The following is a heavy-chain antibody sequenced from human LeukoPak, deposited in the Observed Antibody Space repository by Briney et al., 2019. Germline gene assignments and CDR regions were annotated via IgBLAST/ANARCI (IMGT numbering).Heavy chain of an antibody. CDR1: GGTFSSYA. CDR3: ARGLDDSSGYITYNWFDP. CDR2: IIPIFGTA. Sequence: ASVKVSCKASGGTFSSYAIRWVRKAPGQWLEWMGGIIPIFGTANYAQKFQGRVTITADESTSTAYMELSSLRSEDTAVYYCARGLDDSSGYITYNWFDPWGQGTLVTVSS. D-gene: IGHD3-22*01. V-gene: IGHV1-69*01. J-gene: IGHJ5*02.